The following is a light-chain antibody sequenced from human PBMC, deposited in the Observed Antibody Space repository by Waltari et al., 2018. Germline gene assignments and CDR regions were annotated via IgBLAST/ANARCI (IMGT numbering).Light chain of an antibody. Sequence: SYVLTQPPSVSVAPGQTARLPCGGDYIGSRRVHWYQQRPGQAPVLGVYDDSDRPSGHPERFSGANSGNTATLTISSVEAGDEADYFCQVWDSTNTHPVFGGGTELTVL. CDR3: QVWDSTNTHPV. V-gene: IGLV3-21*02. J-gene: IGLJ2*01. CDR2: DDS. CDR1: YIGSRR.